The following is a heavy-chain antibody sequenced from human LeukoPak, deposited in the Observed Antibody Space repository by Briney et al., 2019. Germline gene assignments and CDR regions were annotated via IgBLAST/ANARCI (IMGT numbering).Heavy chain of an antibody. CDR2: IYYSGNT. Sequence: SETLSLTCTVSGGSISTYDWSWIRQPPGKGLEWIGYIYYSGNTYYNPSLKSRVTISVDTSKNQFSLKLSSVTAADTAVYFCARALSSNDYGDPGWFDPWGQGTLVTVSS. CDR1: GGSISTYD. CDR3: ARALSSNDYGDPGWFDP. D-gene: IGHD4-17*01. V-gene: IGHV4-59*06. J-gene: IGHJ5*02.